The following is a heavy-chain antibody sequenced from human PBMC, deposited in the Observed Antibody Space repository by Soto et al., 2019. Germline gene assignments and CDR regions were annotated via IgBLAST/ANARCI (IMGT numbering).Heavy chain of an antibody. CDR3: ARDLGYYDSSGSYFDY. CDR1: GGSISSGDYY. CDR2: IYYSGST. D-gene: IGHD3-22*01. Sequence: PSETLSLTCTVSGGSISSGDYYWSWIRQPPGKGLEWIGYIYYSGSTYYNPSLKSRVTISVDTSKNQFSLKLSSVTAADTAVYYCARDLGYYDSSGSYFDYWGQGTLVTVS. V-gene: IGHV4-30-4*01. J-gene: IGHJ4*02.